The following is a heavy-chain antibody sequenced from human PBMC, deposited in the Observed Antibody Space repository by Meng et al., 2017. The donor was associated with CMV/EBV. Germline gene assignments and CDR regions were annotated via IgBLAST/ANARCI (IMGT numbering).Heavy chain of an antibody. J-gene: IGHJ6*02. CDR3: ARGEGYYYYYGMDV. Sequence: GESLKISCAASGFTFSSYSMNWVRQAPGKGLEWVSYISSSSSTIYYADSVKGRFTISRDNAKNSLYLQMNSLRAEDTAVYYCARGEGYYYYYGMDVWGQGTTVTVSS. CDR1: GFTFSSYS. V-gene: IGHV3-48*04. CDR2: ISSSSSTI.